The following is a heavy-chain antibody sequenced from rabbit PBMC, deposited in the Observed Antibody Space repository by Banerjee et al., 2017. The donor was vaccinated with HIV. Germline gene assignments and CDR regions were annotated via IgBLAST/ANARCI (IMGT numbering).Heavy chain of an antibody. Sequence: QSLEESGGDLVKPGASLTLTCTASGFSFSSNYWICWVRQAPGKGLEWIACIYAGSGDFTYYASWAKGRFTISKTSSTTVTLQMTSLTAADTASYFCARNGGSGYGAGNLWGQGTLVTVS. CDR2: IYAGSGDFT. CDR1: GFSFSSNYW. V-gene: IGHV1S40*01. J-gene: IGHJ4*01. CDR3: ARNGGSGYGAGNL. D-gene: IGHD8-1*01.